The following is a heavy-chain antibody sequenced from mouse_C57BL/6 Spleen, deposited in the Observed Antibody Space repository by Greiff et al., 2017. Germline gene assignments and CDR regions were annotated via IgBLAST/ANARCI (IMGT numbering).Heavy chain of an antibody. Sequence: VQLQQSGAELVRPGASVTLSCKASGYTFTDYEMHWVKQTPVHGLEWIGAIDPETGGTAYNQKFKGKAILTADKSSSTAYMELRSLTSEDSAVYYGTRGEIYDGYLYAMDYWGQGTSVTVSS. CDR2: IDPETGGT. D-gene: IGHD2-3*01. J-gene: IGHJ4*01. CDR1: GYTFTDYE. CDR3: TRGEIYDGYLYAMDY. V-gene: IGHV1-15*01.